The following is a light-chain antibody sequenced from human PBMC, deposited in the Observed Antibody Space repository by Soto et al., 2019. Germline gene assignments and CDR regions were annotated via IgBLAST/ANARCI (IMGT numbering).Light chain of an antibody. CDR3: QQYGNSPQT. V-gene: IGKV3-20*01. CDR1: QSISRT. J-gene: IGKJ1*01. CDR2: GAS. Sequence: EIVLTQSPDTLPVSPGERATLSCRASQSISRTLAWYQQKPGQAPRLLIYGASSRATGIPNRFSGSGSGTDFTLTISRLEPEDFAVYYCQQYGNSPQTFGQGTKVDIK.